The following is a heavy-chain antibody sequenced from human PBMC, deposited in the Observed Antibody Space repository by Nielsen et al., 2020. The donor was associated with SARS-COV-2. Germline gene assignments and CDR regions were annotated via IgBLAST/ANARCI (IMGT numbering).Heavy chain of an antibody. D-gene: IGHD6-19*01. V-gene: IGHV3-23*01. Sequence: GESLKISCIASGFTFRNFALSWVRQAPGKGLDWVSLISATGSTTYYSDSVKGRFTISRDNSKNTLYLQMNSLRAEDTAVYYCARDIFPLLAVAGTGFDYWGQGTLVTVSS. CDR2: ISATGSTT. CDR1: GFTFRNFA. J-gene: IGHJ4*02. CDR3: ARDIFPLLAVAGTGFDY.